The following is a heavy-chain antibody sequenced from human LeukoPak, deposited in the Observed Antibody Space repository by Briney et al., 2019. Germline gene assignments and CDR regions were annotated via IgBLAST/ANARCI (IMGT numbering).Heavy chain of an antibody. CDR2: ISWNSGSI. CDR3: AKDKYYYGSGSYLVGVLDY. J-gene: IGHJ4*02. D-gene: IGHD3-10*01. Sequence: GGSLRLSCAASGFTFDDYAMHWVRHAPGKGLEWVSGISWNSGSIGYADSVKGRFTISRDNAKNSLYLQMNSLRAEDTALYYCAKDKYYYGSGSYLVGVLDYWGQGTLVTVSS. CDR1: GFTFDDYA. V-gene: IGHV3-9*01.